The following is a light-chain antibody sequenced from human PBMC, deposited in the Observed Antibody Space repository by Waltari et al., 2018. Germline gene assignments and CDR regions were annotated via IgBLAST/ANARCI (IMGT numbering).Light chain of an antibody. J-gene: IGKJ1*01. CDR3: QHYVNLPVT. Sequence: EIVLTQSPGTLSLSPGERATLSCRASQSVSRALAWYQQKPGQAPRLLLYAASTRATGVPDRFSGSGSGTDFSLTISRLDPEDFAVYYCQHYVNLPVTFGQGTKVEI. CDR2: AAS. V-gene: IGKV3-20*01. CDR1: QSVSRA.